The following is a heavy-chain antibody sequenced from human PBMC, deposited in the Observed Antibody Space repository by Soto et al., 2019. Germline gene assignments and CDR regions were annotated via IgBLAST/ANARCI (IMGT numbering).Heavy chain of an antibody. CDR1: GYSINTYY. Sequence: PSETLSLTCTFSGYSINTYYWSLIRQPPGKGLEWIGYIYSSGSTNYNPSLKSRVTVSVDTSKNQFSLKLTSVTAADTAVYYCARHAVYGDYDYWGQGTLVTVSS. D-gene: IGHD4-17*01. CDR3: ARHAVYGDYDY. CDR2: IYSSGST. V-gene: IGHV4-59*08. J-gene: IGHJ4*02.